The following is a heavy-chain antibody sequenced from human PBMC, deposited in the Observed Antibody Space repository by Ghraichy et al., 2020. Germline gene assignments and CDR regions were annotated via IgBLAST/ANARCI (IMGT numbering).Heavy chain of an antibody. V-gene: IGHV3-66*01. CDR2: IYSGGST. CDR3: ARGPTTVTKITYGMDV. J-gene: IGHJ6*02. D-gene: IGHD4-17*01. CDR1: GFTVSSNY. Sequence: GESLRLSCAASGFTVSSNYMSWVRQATGKGLEWVSVIYSGGSTYYADSVKGRFTISRDNSKNTLYLQMNSLRAEDTAVYYCARGPTTVTKITYGMDVCSQETTVTVYS.